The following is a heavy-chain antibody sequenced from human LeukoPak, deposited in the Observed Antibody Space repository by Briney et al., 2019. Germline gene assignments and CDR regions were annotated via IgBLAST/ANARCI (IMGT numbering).Heavy chain of an antibody. J-gene: IGHJ4*02. V-gene: IGHV3-53*01. CDR3: ARVRSDSRGWYEFDY. D-gene: IGHD6-19*01. Sequence: GGSLGLSCAASGFTVSTNYMSWVRQVSGEGLEFVSLISTGGTTDYADSVKGRFTISSDNSKNTLYLQMNSLRAEDTAVYYCARVRSDSRGWYEFDYWGQGTLVTVSS. CDR1: GFTVSTNY. CDR2: ISTGGTT.